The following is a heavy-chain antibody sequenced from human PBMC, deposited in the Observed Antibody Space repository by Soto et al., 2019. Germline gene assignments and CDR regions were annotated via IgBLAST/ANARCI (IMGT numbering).Heavy chain of an antibody. Sequence: EVQLLESGGDLVQPGGSLRLSCAASGFTFSSYAMSWVRQAPGKGLEWVSAISGGGAGTYYADSVKGRFSITRDNSENTLYLQVNSLRAEDTAVYYCAKANTPTYYYDSSGFYGFDCWGQGTLVTVSS. D-gene: IGHD3-22*01. CDR1: GFTFSSYA. CDR3: AKANTPTYYYDSSGFYGFDC. V-gene: IGHV3-23*01. J-gene: IGHJ4*02. CDR2: ISGGGAGT.